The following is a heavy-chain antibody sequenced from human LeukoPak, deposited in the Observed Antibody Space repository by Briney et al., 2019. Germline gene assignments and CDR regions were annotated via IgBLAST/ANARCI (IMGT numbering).Heavy chain of an antibody. Sequence: GESLKIPCKGSGYSFTSYWIGWVRQMPGKGLEWMGIIYPGDSDTRYSPSFQGQVTISADKSISTVYLQWSSLKASDTAMYYCARRVGYSSGWYYFDYWGQGTLVTVSS. V-gene: IGHV5-51*01. CDR1: GYSFTSYW. D-gene: IGHD6-19*01. CDR2: IYPGDSDT. CDR3: ARRVGYSSGWYYFDY. J-gene: IGHJ4*02.